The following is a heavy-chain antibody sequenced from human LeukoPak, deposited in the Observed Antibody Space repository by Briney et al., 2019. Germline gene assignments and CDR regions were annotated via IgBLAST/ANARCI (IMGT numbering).Heavy chain of an antibody. Sequence: PGGSLRLSCAASGFSFSTHWMSWFRQAPGKGLEWGVLIKQDGSDKHYVDSVKGRFTISRDNAKNSLYLQMNSLRADDTAVYYCAGDEGWTFDIWGQGTKVTVSS. J-gene: IGHJ3*02. CDR1: GFSFSTHW. CDR2: IKQDGSDK. D-gene: IGHD5-24*01. V-gene: IGHV3-7*01. CDR3: AGDEGWTFDI.